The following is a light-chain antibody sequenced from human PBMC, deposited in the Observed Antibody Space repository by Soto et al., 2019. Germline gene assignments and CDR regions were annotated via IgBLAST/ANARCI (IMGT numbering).Light chain of an antibody. CDR1: SGSIASDY. V-gene: IGLV6-57*04. Sequence: NFMLTQPHSVSESPGKTVTISCTRSSGSIASDYVQWYQQRPGSAPSTVIYKDDQRPSGVPDRFSGAIDSSSNSASLTISGLQTEDEADYYCQSYDSNDQVFGGGTKLTVL. CDR2: KDD. CDR3: QSYDSNDQV. J-gene: IGLJ3*02.